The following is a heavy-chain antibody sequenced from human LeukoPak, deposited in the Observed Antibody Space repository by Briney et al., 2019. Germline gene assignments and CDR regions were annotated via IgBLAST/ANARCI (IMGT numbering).Heavy chain of an antibody. D-gene: IGHD3-10*01. Sequence: GASVKVSFKASGYTFTSYDINWVRQAPGQGLEWMGWMNPTSGHTGYAQKFQGRVTMTRDTSISTAYMELNSLTSEDTAVYYCARSPVGVRKKHDFWGQGTLVIVSS. CDR2: MNPTSGHT. CDR3: ARSPVGVRKKHDF. CDR1: GYTFTSYD. J-gene: IGHJ4*02. V-gene: IGHV1-8*01.